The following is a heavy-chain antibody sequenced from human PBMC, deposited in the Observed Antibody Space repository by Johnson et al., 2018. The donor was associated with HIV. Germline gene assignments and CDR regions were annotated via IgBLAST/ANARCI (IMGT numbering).Heavy chain of an antibody. V-gene: IGHV3-30*02. CDR3: ARGALGSFDI. Sequence: HVQLVESGGGVVQPGGSLRLSCAASGFTFSSYGMHWVRQAPGKGLEWVAFIRYDGSNKYYADSVKGRFTISRDNSKNTLYLQMDSLRDEDMAVYYCARGALGSFDIWGQGTMVTVSS. CDR2: IRYDGSNK. D-gene: IGHD3-10*01. J-gene: IGHJ3*02. CDR1: GFTFSSYG.